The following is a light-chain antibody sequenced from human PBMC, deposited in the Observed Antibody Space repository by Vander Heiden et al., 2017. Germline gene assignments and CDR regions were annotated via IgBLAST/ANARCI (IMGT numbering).Light chain of an antibody. V-gene: IGKV1-39*01. CDR1: QSISTY. J-gene: IGKJ2*01. CDR3: QQSYSTPPT. Sequence: DIQMTQSPSSLSASVGDRVTISCRASQSISTYLNWYHQKPGRAPKLLIYSASSLQSGVPPRFSGSGSGTYFTLTISSLQPEDFATYFCQQSYSTPPTFGQGTKLEI. CDR2: SAS.